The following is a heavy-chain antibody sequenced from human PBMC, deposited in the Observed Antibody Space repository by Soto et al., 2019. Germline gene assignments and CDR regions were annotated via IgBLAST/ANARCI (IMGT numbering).Heavy chain of an antibody. CDR3: ARALYYYDSSGYYYETRDYYYYYGMDV. Sequence: DSVKVYCKASGYTFTSYDINWVRQATGQGLEWMGWMNPNSGNTGYAQKFQGRVTMTRNTSISTAYMELSSLRSEDTAVYYCARALYYYDSSGYYYETRDYYYYYGMDVWGQGTTVTVSS. D-gene: IGHD3-22*01. CDR2: MNPNSGNT. J-gene: IGHJ6*02. CDR1: GYTFTSYD. V-gene: IGHV1-8*01.